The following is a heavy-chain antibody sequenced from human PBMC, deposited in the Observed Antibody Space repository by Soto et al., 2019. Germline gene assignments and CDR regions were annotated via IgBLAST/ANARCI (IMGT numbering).Heavy chain of an antibody. J-gene: IGHJ3*02. CDR2: IKQDGREK. D-gene: IGHD4-17*01. CDR1: GFTFSSYW. Sequence: GGSLRLSCAASGFTFSSYWMSWVRQAPGKGLEWVANIKQDGREKYYVDSVKGGFTISRDNAKNSLYLQMNSLRAEDTAVYYCARVRTTVTSSDAFDIWGQGTMVTVSS. V-gene: IGHV3-7*01. CDR3: ARVRTTVTSSDAFDI.